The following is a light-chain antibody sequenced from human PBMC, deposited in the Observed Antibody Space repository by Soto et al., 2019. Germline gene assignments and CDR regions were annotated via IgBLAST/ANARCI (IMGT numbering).Light chain of an antibody. CDR1: QSVSNN. CDR2: GAS. Sequence: ESVFMQGRGILYLPPGERATLSCRAIQSVSNNYLAWYQQKPGQAPRLLIYGASVRATGVPARFSGSGSGTEFTLTISSLQSENLAPYYCLPSNSWPPGSFGQRIKV. V-gene: IGKV3-15*01. CDR3: LPSNSWPPGS. J-gene: IGKJ1*01.